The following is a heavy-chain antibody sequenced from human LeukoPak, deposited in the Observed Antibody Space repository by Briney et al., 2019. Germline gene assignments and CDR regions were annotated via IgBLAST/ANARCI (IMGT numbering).Heavy chain of an antibody. CDR1: GGSISSSSYY. Sequence: SETLSLTCTVSGGSISSSSYYWGWIRQPPGKGLERIGSIYYSGSTYYNPSLKSRVTISVDTSKNQFSLKLSSVTAADTAVYYCARGVWFGELSRFDYWGQGTLVTVSS. V-gene: IGHV4-39*01. CDR2: IYYSGST. J-gene: IGHJ4*02. CDR3: ARGVWFGELSRFDY. D-gene: IGHD3-10*01.